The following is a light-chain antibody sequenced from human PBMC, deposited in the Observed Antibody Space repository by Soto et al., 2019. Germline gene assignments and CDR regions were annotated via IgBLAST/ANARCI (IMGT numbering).Light chain of an antibody. Sequence: QAVVTQSPSASASLGASVKLTCTLSSGHSTYAIAWHQHQPEKGPRFLLKINSDGSHTKADRIPDRFSGSISGAERHLSISSLQSEDEADYYCQTWDTGLGVFGGGTKVTVL. CDR3: QTWDTGLGV. CDR1: SGHSTYA. CDR2: INSDGSH. V-gene: IGLV4-69*01. J-gene: IGLJ3*02.